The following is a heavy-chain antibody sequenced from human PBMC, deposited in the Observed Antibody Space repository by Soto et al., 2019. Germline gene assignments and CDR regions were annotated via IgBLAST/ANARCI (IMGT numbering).Heavy chain of an antibody. CDR3: AREAGTTRYYGMDV. J-gene: IGHJ6*02. Sequence: QVQLVESGGGVVQPGRSLRLSCAASGFSFSSYGMHWVRQAPGKGLEWVAVIWYDGSNKYYADSVKGRFTISRDNSKNTLYLQMNSLRAEDTAVYYCAREAGTTRYYGMDVWGQGTTVTXSS. CDR1: GFSFSSYG. V-gene: IGHV3-33*01. CDR2: IWYDGSNK. D-gene: IGHD1-7*01.